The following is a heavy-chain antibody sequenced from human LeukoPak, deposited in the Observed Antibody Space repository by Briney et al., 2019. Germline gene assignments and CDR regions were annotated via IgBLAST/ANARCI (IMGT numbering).Heavy chain of an antibody. D-gene: IGHD4-17*01. CDR3: ARSSSYGDYWKFDY. Sequence: GGSLRLSCAASGFTVSSNYMSWVRQAPGKGLEWVSVIYSGGSTYYADSVKGRFTISRDNSKNTLYLQMDSLRAEDTAVYYCARSSSYGDYWKFDYWGQGTLVTVSS. CDR1: GFTVSSNY. V-gene: IGHV3-53*01. CDR2: IYSGGST. J-gene: IGHJ4*02.